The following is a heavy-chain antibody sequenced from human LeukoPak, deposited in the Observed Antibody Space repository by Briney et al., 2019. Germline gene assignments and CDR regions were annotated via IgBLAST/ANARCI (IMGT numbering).Heavy chain of an antibody. V-gene: IGHV3-48*04. CDR3: ARTVGYWFFDL. CDR2: ISSSGNSR. J-gene: IGHJ2*01. CDR1: GFILSNYR. Sequence: PGGPLRLSCAASGFILSNYRMNWVRQAPGKGLEWVSYISSSGNSREYADSVKGRFTISRDNARDSLYLQMNSLRVEDTAVYYCARTVGYWFFDLWGRGTLVTVSS. D-gene: IGHD1-26*01.